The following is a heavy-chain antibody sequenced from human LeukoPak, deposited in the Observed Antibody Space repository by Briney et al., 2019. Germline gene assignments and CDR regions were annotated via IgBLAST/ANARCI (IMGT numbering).Heavy chain of an antibody. Sequence: PGGSLRLSCAASGFTFNSYSMNWVRQAPGEGLEWVSSISSSSGHMYYADAVQGRFTISRDNAKNSLYLQMNSLRAEDTAVYFCAGSHGLSAAASDAFDIWGQGTMVTVPS. CDR1: GFTFNSYS. J-gene: IGHJ3*02. CDR2: ISSSSGHM. V-gene: IGHV3-21*01. CDR3: AGSHGLSAAASDAFDI. D-gene: IGHD6-13*01.